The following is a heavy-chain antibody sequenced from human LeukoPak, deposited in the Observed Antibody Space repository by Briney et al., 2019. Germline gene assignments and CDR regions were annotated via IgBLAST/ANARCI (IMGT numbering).Heavy chain of an antibody. V-gene: IGHV3-23*01. J-gene: IGHJ4*02. CDR1: GFTFSSYA. D-gene: IGHD3-9*01. CDR2: ISGSGGST. Sequence: GGSLRLSCAASGFTFSSYAMSWVRQAPGKGLEWVSAISGSGGSTYYADSVKGRFTISRDNSKNTLYLQMNSLRAEDTAVYYCAEDMRFDWTPYYFDYWGQGTLVTVSS. CDR3: AEDMRFDWTPYYFDY.